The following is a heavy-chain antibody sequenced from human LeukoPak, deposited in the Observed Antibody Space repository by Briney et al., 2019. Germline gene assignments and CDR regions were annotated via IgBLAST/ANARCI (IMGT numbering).Heavy chain of an antibody. D-gene: IGHD2-2*01. J-gene: IGHJ6*03. CDR2: ITRIGGRI. Sequence: PGGSLRLSCVASGFTFSDYYMNWIRQAPGKGLEWVSYITRIGGRIYYADSVKGRFTISRDNARNSLYLQMNSLRAEDTGVYYCAREGRCSSTSCDATYYYMDVWGQGTTVTVSS. CDR3: AREGRCSSTSCDATYYYMDV. V-gene: IGHV3-11*04. CDR1: GFTFSDYY.